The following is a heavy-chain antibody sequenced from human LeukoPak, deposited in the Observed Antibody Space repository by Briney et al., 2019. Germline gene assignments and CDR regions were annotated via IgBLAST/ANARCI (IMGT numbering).Heavy chain of an antibody. J-gene: IGHJ4*02. CDR1: GFTFSSYG. CDR3: ATGVPAAISPDY. Sequence: GRSLRLSCAASGFTFSSYGMHWVRQAPGKGLEWVAVISYDGSNKYYADSVKGRFTISRDNSKNTLYLQMNSLRAEDTAVYYCATGVPAAISPDYWGQGTLVTVSS. D-gene: IGHD2-2*01. V-gene: IGHV3-30*03. CDR2: ISYDGSNK.